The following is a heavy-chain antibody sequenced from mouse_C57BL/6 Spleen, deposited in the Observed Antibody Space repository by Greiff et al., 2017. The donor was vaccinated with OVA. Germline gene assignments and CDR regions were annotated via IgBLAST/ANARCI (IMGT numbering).Heavy chain of an antibody. J-gene: IGHJ3*01. CDR1: GYTFTNYY. D-gene: IGHD1-1*02. V-gene: IGHV1-26*01. CDR3: ARGDGYCGGAY. CDR2: INPNNSGT. Sequence: VQLKQPGPELVKPGASVKISCKASGYTFTNYYMNWVKQSHGHSLEWIGDINPNNSGTSYNQKFKGKATLTVDKSSSTAYMELRSLTSEDSAVYYCARGDGYCGGAYWGQGTLVTVSS.